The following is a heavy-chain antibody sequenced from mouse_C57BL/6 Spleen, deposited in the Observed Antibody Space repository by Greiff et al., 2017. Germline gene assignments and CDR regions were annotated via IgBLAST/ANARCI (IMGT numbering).Heavy chain of an antibody. V-gene: IGHV6-3*01. CDR1: GFTFSNYW. CDR3: TGYGSSYWYFDV. Sequence: VQLKESGGGLVQPGGSMKLSCVASGFTFSNYWMNWVRQSPEKGLEWVAQIRLKSDNYATHYAESVKGRFTISRDDSKSSVYLQMNNLRAEDTGIYYCTGYGSSYWYFDVWGTGTTVTVSS. J-gene: IGHJ1*03. CDR2: IRLKSDNYAT. D-gene: IGHD1-1*01.